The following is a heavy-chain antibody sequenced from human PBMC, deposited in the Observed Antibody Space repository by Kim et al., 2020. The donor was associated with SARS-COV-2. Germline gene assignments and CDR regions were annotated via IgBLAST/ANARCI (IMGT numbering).Heavy chain of an antibody. V-gene: IGHV3-33*08. Sequence: GGSLRLSCAASGFTFSSYGMHWVRQAPGKGLEWVAVIWYDGSNKYYADSVKGRFTISRDNSKNTLYLQMNSLRAEDTAVYYCAGGGIINTTPLTWGQGTLVTVSS. CDR1: GFTFSSYG. D-gene: IGHD3-10*01. J-gene: IGHJ4*02. CDR3: AGGGIINTTPLT. CDR2: IWYDGSNK.